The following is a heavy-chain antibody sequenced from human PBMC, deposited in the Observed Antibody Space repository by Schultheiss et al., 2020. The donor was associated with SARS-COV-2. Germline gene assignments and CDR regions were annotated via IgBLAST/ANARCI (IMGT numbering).Heavy chain of an antibody. V-gene: IGHV3-7*01. D-gene: IGHD3-10*01. J-gene: IGHJ4*02. Sequence: GGSLRLSCAASGFTFSSYWMSWVRQAPGKGLEWVANIKQDGSEKYYVDSVKGRFTISRDNAKNTLYLQMNNLRADDAAVYYCARDLGGIDYWGQGTLVTVSS. CDR2: IKQDGSEK. CDR3: ARDLGGIDY. CDR1: GFTFSSYW.